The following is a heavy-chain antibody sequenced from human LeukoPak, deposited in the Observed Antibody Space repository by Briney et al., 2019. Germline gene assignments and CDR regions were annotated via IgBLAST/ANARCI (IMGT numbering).Heavy chain of an antibody. CDR2: ISAYNGNT. Sequence: ASVKVSCKASGYTFTSYGISWVRQAPGQGLEWMGWISAYNGNTNYAQKLQGRVTVTTDTSTSTAYMELRSLRSDDTAVYYCARDRAAMVTAWFDPWGQGTLVTVSS. V-gene: IGHV1-18*01. D-gene: IGHD5-18*01. CDR3: ARDRAAMVTAWFDP. CDR1: GYTFTSYG. J-gene: IGHJ5*02.